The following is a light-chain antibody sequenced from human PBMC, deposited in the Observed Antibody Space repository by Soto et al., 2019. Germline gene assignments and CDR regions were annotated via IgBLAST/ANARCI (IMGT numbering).Light chain of an antibody. CDR2: DVS. J-gene: IGLJ1*01. V-gene: IGLV2-14*01. Sequence: QSALTQPASVSGSPGQSITISCTGTSSDVGGYNYVPWYQQHPGKAPKLMIYDVSNRPSGVSNRFSGSKSGNTASLTISGLQAEDEADYYCSSYTRSSFYVFGTGTKVTVL. CDR3: SSYTRSSFYV. CDR1: SSDVGGYNY.